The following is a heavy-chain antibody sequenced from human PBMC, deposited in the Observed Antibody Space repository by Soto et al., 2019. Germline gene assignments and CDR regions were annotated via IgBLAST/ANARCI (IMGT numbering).Heavy chain of an antibody. Sequence: VQLLESGGDLIQPGGSLRLSCAASGFTFSSYAMNWVRQAPGKGLEWVSGISDSGGSTYYAQSVKGRFTISRDNSKNTLYLQMNSLRAEDTAVYYCAKDEVPTVISFYSDFWGQGTLVTVSS. D-gene: IGHD4-17*01. J-gene: IGHJ4*02. CDR3: AKDEVPTVISFYSDF. CDR2: ISDSGGST. V-gene: IGHV3-23*01. CDR1: GFTFSSYA.